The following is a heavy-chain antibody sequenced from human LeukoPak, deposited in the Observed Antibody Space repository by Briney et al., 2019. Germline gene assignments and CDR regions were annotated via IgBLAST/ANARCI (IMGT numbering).Heavy chain of an antibody. D-gene: IGHD3-22*01. Sequence: GGSLRLSCAASGFTFSSYWMSWVRQAPGKGLEWVANIKQDGSEKYYVDSVKGRFTISRDNAKKSLYLQMNSLRAEDTAVYYFASLDSSGYYPYYYYYMDVWGKGTTVTVSS. CDR1: GFTFSSYW. V-gene: IGHV3-7*01. J-gene: IGHJ6*03. CDR2: IKQDGSEK. CDR3: ASLDSSGYYPYYYYYMDV.